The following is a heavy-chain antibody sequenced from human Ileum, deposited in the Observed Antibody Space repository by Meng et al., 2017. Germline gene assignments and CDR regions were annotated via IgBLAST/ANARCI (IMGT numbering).Heavy chain of an antibody. D-gene: IGHD1-26*01. V-gene: IGHV3-74*01. CDR3: ARDVGRNLDY. CDR2: MNSDVSNT. CDR1: GFSFMSYW. Sequence: VRLVWSGGGSFQAGGSLRVSWVASGFSFMSYWMHWVRQVPGKGLVWVSIMNSDVSNTRYADSVKGRFTISRDNAQNTLYLQMNSLRAEDTAVYYCARDVGRNLDYWGQVALVTVSS. J-gene: IGHJ4*02.